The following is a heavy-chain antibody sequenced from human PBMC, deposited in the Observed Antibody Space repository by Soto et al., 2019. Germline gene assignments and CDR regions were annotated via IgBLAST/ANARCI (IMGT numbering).Heavy chain of an antibody. J-gene: IGHJ4*02. CDR2: INHSGST. CDR1: GGSFSGYY. CDR3: ARGGGETSPQDY. V-gene: IGHV4-34*01. Sequence: QVQLQPWGAGLLKPSETLSLTCAVYGGSFSGYYWSWIRQPPGKGLEWIGEINHSGSTNYNPSLKSRVTISVGTSKTQFSLKLSSVTAADTAVYYCARGGGETSPQDYWGQGTLVTVSS. D-gene: IGHD3-16*01.